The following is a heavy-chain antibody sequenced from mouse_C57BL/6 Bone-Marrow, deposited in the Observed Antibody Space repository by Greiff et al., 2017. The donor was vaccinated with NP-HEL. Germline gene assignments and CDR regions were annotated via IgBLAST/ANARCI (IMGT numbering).Heavy chain of an antibody. J-gene: IGHJ2*01. CDR3: ARYLAGFNYFDY. D-gene: IGHD4-1*01. V-gene: IGHV1-50*01. CDR2: IDPSDSYI. CDR1: GYTFTSYW. Sequence: VQLQQPGAELVKPGASVKLSCKASGYTFTSYWMQWVKQRPGQGLEWIGEIDPSDSYINYTQKFKGQFTFSRDTSSSTAYMQLSSLTSEDSAVYYCARYLAGFNYFDYWGQGTTLTVSS.